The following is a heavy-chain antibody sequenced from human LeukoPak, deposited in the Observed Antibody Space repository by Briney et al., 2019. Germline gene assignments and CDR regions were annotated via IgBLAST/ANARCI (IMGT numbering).Heavy chain of an antibody. V-gene: IGHV4-39*07. CDR1: GFSLTSTNYY. CDR3: ARHPGYSSSWLNWFDP. Sequence: PSETLSLTCPVSGFSLTSTNYYWAWLRQPPGRGLEWVGTIFNSGTTYYNTSLKSRLTISLDTSQNQFSLKLASVTAADTAVYYCARHPGYSSSWLNWFDPWGQGTLVTVSS. D-gene: IGHD6-13*01. J-gene: IGHJ5*02. CDR2: IFNSGTT.